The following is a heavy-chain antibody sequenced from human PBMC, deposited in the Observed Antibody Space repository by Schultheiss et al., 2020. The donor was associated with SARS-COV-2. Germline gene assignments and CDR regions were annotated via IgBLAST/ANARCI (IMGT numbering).Heavy chain of an antibody. J-gene: IGHJ5*02. CDR2: IIPIFGTA. V-gene: IGHV1-69*05. D-gene: IGHD1-7*01. CDR1: GGTFSSYA. CDR3: ARQTGTLALDP. Sequence: SVKVSCKASGGTFSSYAISWVRQAPGQGLEWMGGIIPIFGTANYAQKFQGRVTMTRNTSISTAYMELSSLRSEDTAVYYCARQTGTLALDPWGQGTLVTVSS.